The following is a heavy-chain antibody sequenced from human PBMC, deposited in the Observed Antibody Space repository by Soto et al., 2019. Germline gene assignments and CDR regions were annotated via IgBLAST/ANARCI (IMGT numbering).Heavy chain of an antibody. J-gene: IGHJ5*02. CDR1: GYTFTNYY. D-gene: IGHD1-26*01. Sequence: QVQLVQCGAEVKKPGASVQVSCKASGYTFTNYYIHWVRQAPGQGLEYMGIINPSGGTTNYAQKFQGRVTLTMDTSTSTVYMEVSSLSSDDTAIYYCARGSGASNDLWGHGTLVTVSS. V-gene: IGHV1-46*01. CDR3: ARGSGASNDL. CDR2: INPSGGTT.